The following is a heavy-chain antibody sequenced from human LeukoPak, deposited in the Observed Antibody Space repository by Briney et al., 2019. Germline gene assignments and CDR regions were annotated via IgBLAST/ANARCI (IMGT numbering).Heavy chain of an antibody. D-gene: IGHD3-3*01. CDR1: GGSISSGSYY. V-gene: IGHV4-61*02. CDR2: IYTSGST. Sequence: SQTLSLTCTVSGGSISSGSYYWSWIRQPAGTGLEWIGRIYTSGSTNYNPSLKSRVTISVDTSKNQFSLKLSSVTAADTAVYYCARSPSYTIFGVVTYWFDPWGQGTLVTVSS. CDR3: ARSPSYTIFGVVTYWFDP. J-gene: IGHJ5*02.